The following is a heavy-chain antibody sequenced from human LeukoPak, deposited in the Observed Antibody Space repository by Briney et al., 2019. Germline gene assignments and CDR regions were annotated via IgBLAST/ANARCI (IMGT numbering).Heavy chain of an antibody. Sequence: PPETLSLTCTVSRGSISSYFWSWIRPPAGKGLEWIGRIFTSGGTAYNTSLTRRDTMSVDTSKNQFSLKLSSVTAADTAMYCCARVFPEQLAFDYWGQGTLVTVSS. D-gene: IGHD6-6*01. CDR1: RGSISSYF. CDR3: ARVFPEQLAFDY. CDR2: IFTSGGT. J-gene: IGHJ4*02. V-gene: IGHV4-4*07.